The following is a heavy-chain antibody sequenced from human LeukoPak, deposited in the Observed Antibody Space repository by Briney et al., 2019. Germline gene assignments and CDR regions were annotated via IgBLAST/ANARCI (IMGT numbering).Heavy chain of an antibody. D-gene: IGHD1-26*01. CDR2: INQDESEI. CDR1: GFTFSSYW. Sequence: GGSLRLSCAASGFTFSSYWRTWVRQAPGKGLEWVANINQDESEIYYVDSVKGRFTISRVNAKNSLYLQMNSLKVEDTAVYYCARVGGYMGYWGQGTLVTVSS. CDR3: ARVGGYMGY. V-gene: IGHV3-7*05. J-gene: IGHJ4*02.